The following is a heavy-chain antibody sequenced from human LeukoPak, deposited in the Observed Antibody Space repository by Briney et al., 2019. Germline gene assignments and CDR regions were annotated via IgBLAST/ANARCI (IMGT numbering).Heavy chain of an antibody. CDR1: GFTFSNAW. Sequence: AGGSLRLSCAVSGFTFSNAWMTWVRQIPGKGLEWVGRVKSKTDGGTTDYATPVKGRFTISRDDSKNTLYLQMNSLKTEDTAVYYCAAQGGSGDLRYWGQGTLVTVSS. CDR3: AAQGGSGDLRY. J-gene: IGHJ4*02. D-gene: IGHD4-17*01. V-gene: IGHV3-15*01. CDR2: VKSKTDGGTT.